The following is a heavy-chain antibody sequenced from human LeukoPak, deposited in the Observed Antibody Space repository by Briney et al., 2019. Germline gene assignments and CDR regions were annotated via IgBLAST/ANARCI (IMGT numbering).Heavy chain of an antibody. Sequence: PGGSLRLSCAASGFTVSSNYMSWVRQAPGRGLEWVSVINSDGSTYYADSVKGRFSISRDISKNTVHLHMVSLRVEDTAVYYCARDPYSNYFDLWGQGTLVTVSS. D-gene: IGHD4-11*01. CDR1: GFTVSSNY. CDR2: INSDGST. CDR3: ARDPYSNYFDL. J-gene: IGHJ4*02. V-gene: IGHV3-66*01.